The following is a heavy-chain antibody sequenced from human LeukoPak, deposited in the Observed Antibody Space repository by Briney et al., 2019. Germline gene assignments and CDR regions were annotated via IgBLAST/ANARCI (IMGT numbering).Heavy chain of an antibody. J-gene: IGHJ6*04. Sequence: SETLSLTCAVYGGSFSGYYWSWLRQPPGKGREWMGDMKHSGSTNNNPSLKTRVTISVDTSKNQFSLKLSSVTAADTAVYYGARWGSIAVAGYYYYGIDVWGKETTVTVSS. V-gene: IGHV4-34*01. CDR3: ARWGSIAVAGYYYYGIDV. CDR2: MKHSGST. CDR1: GGSFSGYY. D-gene: IGHD6-19*01.